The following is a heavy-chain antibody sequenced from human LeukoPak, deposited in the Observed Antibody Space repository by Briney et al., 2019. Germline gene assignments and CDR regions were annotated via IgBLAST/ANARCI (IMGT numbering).Heavy chain of an antibody. CDR2: ISAYNGKT. J-gene: IGHJ4*02. V-gene: IGHV1-18*01. D-gene: IGHD2-2*01. Sequence: ASVKVSCKASGHTLTGYGISWVRQAPGQGLEWMGWISAYNGKTNYVQNLQGRVTMTTDTSTSTAYMELRSLRSDDTAVYYCARDMSPAALDYWGQGTLVTVSS. CDR3: ARDMSPAALDY. CDR1: GHTLTGYG.